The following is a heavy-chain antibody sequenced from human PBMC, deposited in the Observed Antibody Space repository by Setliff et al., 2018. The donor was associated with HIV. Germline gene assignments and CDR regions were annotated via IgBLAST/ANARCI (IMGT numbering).Heavy chain of an antibody. CDR2: IDPNSGGT. CDR3: ARAPTLFGVEYYYYFGMDV. CDR1: GYSFTGHH. Sequence: GASVKVSCKASGYSFTGHHIHWVRQAPGQGLEWLGRIDPNSGGTKYAQKFQGRVTMTRDTSITTAYMELSRLRSDDTAVYYCARAPTLFGVEYYYYFGMDVWGQGTTVTVSS. D-gene: IGHD3-3*01. V-gene: IGHV1-2*06. J-gene: IGHJ6*02.